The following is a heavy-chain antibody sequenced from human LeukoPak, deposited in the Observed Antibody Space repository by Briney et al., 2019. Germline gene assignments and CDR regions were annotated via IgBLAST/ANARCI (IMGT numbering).Heavy chain of an antibody. CDR3: VWSSTWDKRFYLDQ. CDR2: IGISSNKI. CDR1: GFTLRSYT. V-gene: IGHV3-21*03. Sequence: GGSLRLSCAASGFTLRSYTMNWVRQAPRKGLEWVSSIGISSNKIYYADSVKGRFIISRDNAKNSVYLQMNSLRAEDTAVYYCVWSSTWDKRFYLDQWGQGTLVTVSS. J-gene: IGHJ4*02. D-gene: IGHD6-6*01.